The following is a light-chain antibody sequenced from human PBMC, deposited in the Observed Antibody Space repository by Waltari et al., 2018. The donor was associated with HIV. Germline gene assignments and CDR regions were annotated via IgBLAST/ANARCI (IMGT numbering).Light chain of an antibody. CDR1: RIGTKS. J-gene: IGLJ2*01. CDR2: YDS. V-gene: IGLV3-21*04. Sequence: YVLTQPPSVSVAQGKTATITCEGDRIGTKSVHWYQQKSGQAPQLIIYYDSDRPSGIPERFSGSNSGSAATLTISRVEDGDEADYYCEVWDETRNRVVFGGGAKLFAL. CDR3: EVWDETRNRVV.